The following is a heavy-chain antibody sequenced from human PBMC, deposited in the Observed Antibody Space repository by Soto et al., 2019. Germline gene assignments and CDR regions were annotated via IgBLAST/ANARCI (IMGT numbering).Heavy chain of an antibody. CDR3: ARQSIAVAGISLTPFDY. CDR1: GDSVSSNSAA. D-gene: IGHD6-19*01. CDR2: TYYRSKWYN. Sequence: QVQLQQSGPGLVKPSQTLSLTCAISGDSVSSNSAAWNWIRQSPSRSLEWLGRTYYRSKWYNDYAVSVKSRITINPDTSKNQFSLQLNSVTPEDTAVYYCARQSIAVAGISLTPFDYWGQGTLVTVSS. J-gene: IGHJ4*02. V-gene: IGHV6-1*01.